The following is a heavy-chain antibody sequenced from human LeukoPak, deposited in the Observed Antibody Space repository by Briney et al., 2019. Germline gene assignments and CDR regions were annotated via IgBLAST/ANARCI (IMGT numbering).Heavy chain of an antibody. V-gene: IGHV1-3*01. CDR3: ARDQVRKSSLRLPDY. D-gene: IGHD5-12*01. CDR2: IDAGNGKT. J-gene: IGHJ4*02. CDR1: QYTFTDYA. Sequence: GASVKVSCKASQYTFTDYAVHWVRQAPGQRLEWMGWIDAGNGKTKYSQSFQGRVTIIRDTSTSTAYMELRSLRSDDTAVYYCARDQVRKSSLRLPDYWGQGTLVTVSS.